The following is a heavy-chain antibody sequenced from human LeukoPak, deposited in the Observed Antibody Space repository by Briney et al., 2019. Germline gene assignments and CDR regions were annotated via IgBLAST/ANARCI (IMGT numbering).Heavy chain of an antibody. V-gene: IGHV3-21*01. Sequence: GGSLRLSCAASGFTFSSYSMNWVRQAPGKGLEWVSSISSSSSYIYYADSVKGRFTISRDNAKNSLYLQMNSLRAEDTAVYYCARASNDYSNWFDPWGQGTLVTVSS. CDR1: GFTFSSYS. J-gene: IGHJ5*02. CDR3: ARASNDYSNWFDP. D-gene: IGHD4-11*01. CDR2: ISSSSSYI.